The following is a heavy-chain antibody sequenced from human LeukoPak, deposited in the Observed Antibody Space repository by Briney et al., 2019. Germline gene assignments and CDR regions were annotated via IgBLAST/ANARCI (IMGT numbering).Heavy chain of an antibody. Sequence: PSETLSLTCTVSGGSISSYYWSWIRQPPGKGLEWIGYIYYSGSTNYNPSLKSRVTISVDTSKNQFSLKLSSVTAADTAVYYCARAVVTARTTGFDYWGQGTLVTVSS. CDR2: IYYSGST. V-gene: IGHV4-59*01. CDR1: GGSISSYY. CDR3: ARAVVTARTTGFDY. D-gene: IGHD2-21*02. J-gene: IGHJ4*02.